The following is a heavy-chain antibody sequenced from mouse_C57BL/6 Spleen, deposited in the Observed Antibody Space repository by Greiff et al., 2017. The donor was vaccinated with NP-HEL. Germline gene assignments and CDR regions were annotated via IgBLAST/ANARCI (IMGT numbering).Heavy chain of an antibody. CDR1: GYSITSGYY. CDR3: ARSRTYFDY. Sequence: EVKLQESGPGLVKPSQSLSLTCSATGYSITSGYYWNWIRQFPGNKLEWMGYIRYDGSNNYNPSLKNRISITPDTSTNQFSLKLNSVTTEDSATYYSARSRTYFDYWGQGTTLTVSS. V-gene: IGHV3-6*01. CDR2: IRYDGSN. J-gene: IGHJ2*01.